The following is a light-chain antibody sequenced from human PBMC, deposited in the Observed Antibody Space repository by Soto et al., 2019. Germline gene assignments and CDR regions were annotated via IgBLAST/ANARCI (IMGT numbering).Light chain of an antibody. V-gene: IGKV3-15*01. CDR2: DAS. Sequence: IVMTQTPATLSVSPGGRVTLSCRASQSVSYHVAWYQQQPGQTPRLVIYDASTRASGIPARFSGTRSGTEFSLTVSSLQSEDFGIYYCQQYNSGLTFGGGTRVDIK. CDR1: QSVSYH. J-gene: IGKJ4*01. CDR3: QQYNSGLT.